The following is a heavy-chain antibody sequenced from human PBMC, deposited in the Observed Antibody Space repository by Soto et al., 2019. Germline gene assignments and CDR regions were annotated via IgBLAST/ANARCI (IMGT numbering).Heavy chain of an antibody. CDR2: IHYSGRT. J-gene: IGHJ4*02. D-gene: IGHD1-26*01. CDR1: NGSISGFY. CDR3: VRVGVGIGNHFDS. V-gene: IGHV4-59*12. Sequence: QVQLQESGPGLVKPSETLSLTCSVSNGSISGFYWTWIRQPPGKILEWIGYIHYSGRTDYNPSLTSRATMSVDTSKIQFSLNLQSIAAADTAVYYCVRVGVGIGNHFDSWGRGTLVTVSS.